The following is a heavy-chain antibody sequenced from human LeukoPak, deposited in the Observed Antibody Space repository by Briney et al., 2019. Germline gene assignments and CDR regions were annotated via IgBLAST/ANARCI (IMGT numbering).Heavy chain of an antibody. Sequence: ASVKVSCTASGYTFTSYYMHRVRQAPRQVLEWMGIINPSGGSTSYAQKFQGRVTMTRDMSTSTVYMELSSLRSEDTAVYYCARVSLRREGYNPFFDYWGQGTLVTVSS. V-gene: IGHV1-46*01. CDR3: ARVSLRREGYNPFFDY. CDR1: GYTFTSYY. D-gene: IGHD5-24*01. J-gene: IGHJ4*02. CDR2: INPSGGST.